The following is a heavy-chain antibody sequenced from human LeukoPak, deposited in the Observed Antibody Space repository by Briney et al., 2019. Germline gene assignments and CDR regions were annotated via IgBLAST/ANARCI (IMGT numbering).Heavy chain of an antibody. CDR3: ARVSTYFGVVTDFDY. D-gene: IGHD3-3*01. CDR1: GYTFTSYD. J-gene: IGHJ4*02. CDR2: MNPNSGNT. V-gene: IGHV1-8*01. Sequence: ASVKVSCKASGYTFTSYDINWGRQATGQGLEWMGWMNPNSGNTGYAQKFQGRVTMTRNTSISTAYMELSSLRSEDTAVYYCARVSTYFGVVTDFDYWGQGTLVTASS.